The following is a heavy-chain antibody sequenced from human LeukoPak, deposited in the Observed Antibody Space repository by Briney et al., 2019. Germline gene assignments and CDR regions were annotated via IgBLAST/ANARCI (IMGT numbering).Heavy chain of an antibody. Sequence: SETLSLTCTVSGGSISSSSYYWGWIRQPPGKGLEWIGSIYYSGNTNYNPSLKSRVTISVDTSKNQFSLKLSSVTAADTAVYYCARGGITLVRGVWGQGTLVTVSS. V-gene: IGHV4-39*07. J-gene: IGHJ4*02. CDR3: ARGGITLVRGV. CDR2: IYYSGNT. D-gene: IGHD3-10*01. CDR1: GGSISSSSYY.